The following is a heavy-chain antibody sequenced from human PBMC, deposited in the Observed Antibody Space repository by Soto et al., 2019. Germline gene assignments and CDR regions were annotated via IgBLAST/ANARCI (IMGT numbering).Heavy chain of an antibody. D-gene: IGHD1-26*01. J-gene: IGHJ6*02. CDR1: GFTFSSYA. CDR3: AKPDHIVGTPAAWHYYYGMDV. CDR2: ISGSGGST. Sequence: GGSLRLSCAASGFTFSSYAMSWVRQAPGKGLEWVSAISGSGGSTYYADSVKGRFTISRDNSKNTLYLQMNSLRAEDTAVYYCAKPDHIVGTPAAWHYYYGMDVWGQGTTVTVSS. V-gene: IGHV3-23*01.